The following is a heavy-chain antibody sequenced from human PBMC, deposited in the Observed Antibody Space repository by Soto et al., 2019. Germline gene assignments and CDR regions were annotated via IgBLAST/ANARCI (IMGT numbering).Heavy chain of an antibody. D-gene: IGHD2-2*01. V-gene: IGHV4-59*01. CDR2: IYHNGVI. CDR1: GGSINNYY. J-gene: IGHJ5*02. CDR3: ARGPSGSLVMPWFDP. Sequence: PSETLSLTCTVSGGSINNYYWSWSRQAPGKGLEWIAYIYHNGVINYNPSLKSRVTITIDTSKTQFSLKLTSVTAADTAVYYCARGPSGSLVMPWFDPWGPGTLVTVSS.